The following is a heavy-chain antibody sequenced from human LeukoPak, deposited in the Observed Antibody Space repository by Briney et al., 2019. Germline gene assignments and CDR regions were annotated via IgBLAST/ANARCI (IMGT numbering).Heavy chain of an antibody. CDR2: IYYSGST. CDR3: ARIGSGSYYKIYFDY. CDR1: GGSISSSSYY. D-gene: IGHD3-10*01. V-gene: IGHV4-39*01. J-gene: IGHJ4*02. Sequence: SETLSLTCTVSGGSISSSSYYWGWIRQPPGKGLEWIGSIYYSGSTYYNPSLKSRVTISVDTSKNQFSLKLSSVTAADTAVYYCARIGSGSYYKIYFDYWGQGTLVTVSS.